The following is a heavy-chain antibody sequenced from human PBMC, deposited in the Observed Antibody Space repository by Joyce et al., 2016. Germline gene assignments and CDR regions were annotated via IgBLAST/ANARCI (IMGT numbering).Heavy chain of an antibody. CDR1: GFTFSVYG. CDR2: ISYDGNNK. D-gene: IGHD6-13*01. CDR3: AKDLGYTTTHYFDY. V-gene: IGHV3-30*18. J-gene: IGHJ4*02. Sequence: QVQLVESGGGVVQPGRSLRLSCAASGFTFSVYGMHWVRQAPGKGLEWVAVISYDGNNKYYADSVKGRFTISRDNSKNALYLQMNSLRAEDTAVYYCAKDLGYTTTHYFDYWGQGTLVTVSS.